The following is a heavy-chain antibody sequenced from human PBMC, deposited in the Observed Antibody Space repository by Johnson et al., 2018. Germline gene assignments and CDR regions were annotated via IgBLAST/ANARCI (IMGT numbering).Heavy chain of an antibody. V-gene: IGHV3-30*18. J-gene: IGHJ6*03. Sequence: QVQLVQSGGGVVQPGRSLRLSCAASGFTFSSYGMHWVRQAPGKGLEWVAVISYDGSNKYYADSVKGRFTISRDNSKNTLYLQMNSLRAEDTAVDYCAKGPKYSYGPPGYMDVWGKGTTVTVSS. CDR1: GFTFSSYG. CDR2: ISYDGSNK. CDR3: AKGPKYSYGPPGYMDV. D-gene: IGHD5-18*01.